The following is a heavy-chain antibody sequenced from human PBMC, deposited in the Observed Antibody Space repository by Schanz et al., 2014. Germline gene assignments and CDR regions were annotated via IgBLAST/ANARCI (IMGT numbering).Heavy chain of an antibody. CDR3: ARDFDDRRGYGSGYCLGDCMDV. Sequence: VQLVESGGGVVQPGGSLRLSCAASGFIFSNYGMHWVRQGTGKGLEWVSTIGYLGDTYYPDSVKGRFTVSRDSGQNSLYLQMNSLRAEDTAVYYCARDFDDRRGYGSGYCLGDCMDVWGQGTTVTVSS. CDR2: IGYLGDT. J-gene: IGHJ6*02. V-gene: IGHV3-13*01. D-gene: IGHD3-10*01. CDR1: GFIFSNYG.